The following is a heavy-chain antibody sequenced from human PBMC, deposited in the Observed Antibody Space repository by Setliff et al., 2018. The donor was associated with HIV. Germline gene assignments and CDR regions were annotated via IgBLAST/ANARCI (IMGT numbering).Heavy chain of an antibody. D-gene: IGHD6-6*01. CDR1: GYSISNGYY. J-gene: IGHJ3*02. V-gene: IGHV4-38-2*01. CDR3: ARRQGSNSAKRGTFDI. Sequence: SETLSLTCALSGYSISNGYYWGWIRQPSGKGLEWIGSIYHSGSTFYNPSLRSRVTISVDTSKNQFSLKVTSVNAADTAVYYCARRQGSNSAKRGTFDIWGQGTMVTVSS. CDR2: IYHSGST.